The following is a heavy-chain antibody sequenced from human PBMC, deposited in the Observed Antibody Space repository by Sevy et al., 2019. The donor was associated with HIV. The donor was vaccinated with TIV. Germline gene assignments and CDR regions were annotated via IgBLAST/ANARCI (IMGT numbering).Heavy chain of an antibody. CDR1: GFTFSSYA. CDR3: AANWNLDY. Sequence: GGSLRLSCSTSGFTFSSYAMTWVRQAPGKGLECVSIINHSGANTYYIDSVKGRFTISRDNSKNTVYLQMNSLRAEDTAVYYCAANWNLDYWGQGILVTVSS. CDR2: INHSGANT. J-gene: IGHJ4*02. V-gene: IGHV3-23*01. D-gene: IGHD1-1*01.